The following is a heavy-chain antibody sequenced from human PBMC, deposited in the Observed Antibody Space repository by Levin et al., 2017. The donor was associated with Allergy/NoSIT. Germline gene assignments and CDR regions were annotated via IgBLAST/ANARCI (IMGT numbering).Heavy chain of an antibody. D-gene: IGHD3-22*01. CDR3: ARYYYDGSGYLGGFDY. Sequence: SCTVSGGSITSTYYYWGWIRQPPGKGLEWIGSIYYSGSTYYNPSLKSRVTISLDTSKNQFSLKLSSVTAADTAVYYCARYYYDGSGYLGGFDYWGQGTLVTVSS. CDR1: GGSITSTYYY. CDR2: IYYSGST. V-gene: IGHV4-39*01. J-gene: IGHJ4*02.